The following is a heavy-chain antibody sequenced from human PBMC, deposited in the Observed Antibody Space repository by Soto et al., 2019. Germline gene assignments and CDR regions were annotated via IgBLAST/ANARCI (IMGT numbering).Heavy chain of an antibody. Sequence: PGESLKISCKGSGYSFTSYWIGWVRQMPGKGLEWMGIIYPGDSDTRYSPSFQGQVTISADKSISTAYLQWSSLKASDTAMYYCARDSGDGSSTSCPQPNGMDVWGQGTTVPVSS. CDR3: ARDSGDGSSTSCPQPNGMDV. CDR1: GYSFTSYW. D-gene: IGHD2-2*01. CDR2: IYPGDSDT. V-gene: IGHV5-51*01. J-gene: IGHJ6*02.